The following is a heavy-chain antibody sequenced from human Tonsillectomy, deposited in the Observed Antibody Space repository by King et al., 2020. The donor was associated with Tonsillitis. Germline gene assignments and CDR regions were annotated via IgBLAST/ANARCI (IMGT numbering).Heavy chain of an antibody. V-gene: IGHV1-8*01. CDR3: ARSGSSWSLFDY. Sequence: VQLVESGAEVKKPVASVKVSCKASGYTLTSYDINWVRQATGQGLEWMGWCNPNIGNTGYAQKFQGRVTMTRNTSISTAYMELSSLRSEDTAVYYCARSGSSWSLFDYWGQGTLVTVSS. CDR2: CNPNIGNT. J-gene: IGHJ4*02. CDR1: GYTLTSYD. D-gene: IGHD6-13*01.